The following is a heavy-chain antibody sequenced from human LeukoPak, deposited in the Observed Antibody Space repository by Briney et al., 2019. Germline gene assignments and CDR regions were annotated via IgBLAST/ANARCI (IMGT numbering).Heavy chain of an antibody. J-gene: IGHJ4*02. V-gene: IGHV3-7*01. CDR3: VPRDED. Sequence: GGSLRLSCAASGNTFGNWWRNWVRQAPGKGLEWVPNIKEDGSQKYYADSVKGRFTISRDNAKNSVHLQMDSLRAEDTAFYYCVPRDEDWGQGILVTVSS. CDR1: GNTFGNWW. CDR2: IKEDGSQK.